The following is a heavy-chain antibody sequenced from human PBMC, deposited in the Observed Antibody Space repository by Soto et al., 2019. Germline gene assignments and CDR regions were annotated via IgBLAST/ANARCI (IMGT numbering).Heavy chain of an antibody. CDR3: ARGAMANFDY. CDR2: FIAMLGTP. CDR1: GGTFGSQG. J-gene: IGHJ4*02. D-gene: IGHD5-18*01. Sequence: QVQLVQSGAEVKKPGSSVKVSCKASGGTFGSQGIAWVRQAPGQGLEWMGGFIAMLGTPTYAKKVQGRATITADESPDSSYLELRSLRSEDTGVYFCARGAMANFDYWGQGTVVTVSS. V-gene: IGHV1-69*01.